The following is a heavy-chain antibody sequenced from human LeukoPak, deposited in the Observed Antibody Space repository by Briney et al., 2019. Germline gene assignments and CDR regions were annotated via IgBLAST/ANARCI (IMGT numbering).Heavy chain of an antibody. J-gene: IGHJ3*02. V-gene: IGHV3-7*01. D-gene: IGHD6-13*01. CDR2: IKQDGSEK. CDR3: ARTPAGIAAAGANAFDI. CDR1: GFTFSSYW. Sequence: GGSLRLSCAASGFTFSSYWMSWVRQAPGKGLEWVANIKQDGSEKYYVDSVKGRFTISRDNAKNSLYLQMNSLRAEDTAVYYCARTPAGIAAAGANAFDIWGQGTMVTVSS.